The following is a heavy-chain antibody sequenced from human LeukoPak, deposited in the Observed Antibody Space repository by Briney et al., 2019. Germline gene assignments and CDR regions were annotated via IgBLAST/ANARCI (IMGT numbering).Heavy chain of an antibody. CDR1: GFTFSTYS. J-gene: IGHJ4*02. D-gene: IGHD6-13*01. CDR2: ISGDGATT. CDR3: AKKNLAAAGPNYFDY. Sequence: PGGSLRLSCAASGFTFSTYSMNWVRQAPGKGLELVSTISGDGATTDYADSVKGRFTISRDNSRNTLYLQMNSLRVEDTAVYYCAKKNLAAAGPNYFDYWGQGTLVTVSS. V-gene: IGHV3-23*01.